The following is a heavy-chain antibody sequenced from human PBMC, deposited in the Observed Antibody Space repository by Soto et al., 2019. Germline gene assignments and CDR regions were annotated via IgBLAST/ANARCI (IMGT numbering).Heavy chain of an antibody. D-gene: IGHD6-19*01. CDR1: GFTFDDYA. J-gene: IGHJ4*02. V-gene: IGHV3-9*01. CDR3: ARKPGIAVAGAFDY. CDR2: ISWNSGSI. Sequence: GGSLRLSCAASGFTFDDYAMHWVRQAPGKGLEWVSGISWNSGSIGYADSVKGRFTISRDNAKNSLYLQMNSLRAEDTALYYCARKPGIAVAGAFDYWGQGTLVTVSS.